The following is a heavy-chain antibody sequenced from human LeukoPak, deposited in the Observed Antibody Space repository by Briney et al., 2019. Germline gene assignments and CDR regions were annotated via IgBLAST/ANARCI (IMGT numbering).Heavy chain of an antibody. CDR2: ISDSGGST. CDR1: GFTFSSYA. D-gene: IGHD5-18*01. V-gene: IGHV3-23*01. J-gene: IGHJ4*02. CDR3: AKVGGYSYELNPHFDY. Sequence: GGSLRLSCAASGFTFSSYAMSWVRQAPGKGLEWVSTISDSGGSTYYADSVKGRFTISRDNSKNTLYMQMNSLRAEDTAVYYCAKVGGYSYELNPHFDYWGQGTLVTVSS.